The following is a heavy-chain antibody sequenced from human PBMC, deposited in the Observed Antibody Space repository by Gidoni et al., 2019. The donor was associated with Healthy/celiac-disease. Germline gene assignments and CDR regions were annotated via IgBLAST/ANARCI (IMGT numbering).Heavy chain of an antibody. Sequence: EVQLVESGGGLVQPGRSLGLCCAASGFTFDDYAMPWVRPAPGKGLEWVAGISWNSGSRGYADSVKGRFTRSRDNAKNALDLQRNSLRAEDTALYYCAKDRGIGGATTFRFDYWGQGTLVTVSS. CDR3: AKDRGIGGATTFRFDY. V-gene: IGHV3-9*01. D-gene: IGHD1-26*01. CDR2: ISWNSGSR. CDR1: GFTFDDYA. J-gene: IGHJ4*02.